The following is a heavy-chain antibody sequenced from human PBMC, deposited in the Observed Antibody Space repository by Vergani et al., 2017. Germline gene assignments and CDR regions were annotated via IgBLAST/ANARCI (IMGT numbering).Heavy chain of an antibody. V-gene: IGHV3-23*01. D-gene: IGHD3-10*01. Sequence: EVQLLESGGGLVQPGGSLRLSCAASGFTFSSYAMSWVRQAPGKGLEWVAAISGSGGSTYYADSVKGRFTISRDNSKNTLYLQMNSLRAEDTAVYYCAKGPGGTKYYYYYMDVWGKGTTVTVSS. CDR3: AKGPGGTKYYYYYMDV. CDR2: ISGSGGST. J-gene: IGHJ6*03. CDR1: GFTFSSYA.